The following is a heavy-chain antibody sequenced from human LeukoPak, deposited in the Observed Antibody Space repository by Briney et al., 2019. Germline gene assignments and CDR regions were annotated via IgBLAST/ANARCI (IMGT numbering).Heavy chain of an antibody. CDR1: GFTFNKYW. J-gene: IGHJ3*02. V-gene: IGHV3-7*03. CDR2: VNQDGSEK. CDR3: ARDGGRYYDSSAHNASDI. D-gene: IGHD3-22*01. Sequence: QPGGSLRLSCGASGFTFNKYWMNWIRQAPGKGLEWVANVNQDGSEKYYVDPVKGRFTISRDNAKNSLYLQMNSLRAEDTAIYFCARDGGRYYDSSAHNASDIWGQGTMVTVSS.